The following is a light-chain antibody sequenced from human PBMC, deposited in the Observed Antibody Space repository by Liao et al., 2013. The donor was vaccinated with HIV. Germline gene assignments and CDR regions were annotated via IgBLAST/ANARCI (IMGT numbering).Light chain of an antibody. Sequence: SYELTQPPSVSVAPGKTATITCGGDNIGSKSVHWYQQKPGQAPVLVIYYDSDRPSGIPERFSGSNSGNTATLTISGTQAMDEADYYCQAWDSSTAYVFGTGTKVTVL. CDR3: QAWDSSTAYV. J-gene: IGLJ1*01. CDR1: NIGSKS. CDR2: YDS. V-gene: IGLV3-21*01.